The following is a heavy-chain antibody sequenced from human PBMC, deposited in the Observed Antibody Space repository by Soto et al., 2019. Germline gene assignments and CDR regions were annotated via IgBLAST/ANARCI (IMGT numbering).Heavy chain of an antibody. Sequence: QVQLVQSGAEVKKPGASVKISCKASGYTFTRYTMNWVRQAPGQRLEWMGWINPDNGNTKSSQKLQDRVIITRDTSARTAYMDLSSLRSEDTAVYYCARGIATGQLDPWGQGTLITVSS. J-gene: IGHJ5*02. CDR3: ARGIATGQLDP. V-gene: IGHV1-3*01. CDR2: INPDNGNT. D-gene: IGHD2-15*01. CDR1: GYTFTRYT.